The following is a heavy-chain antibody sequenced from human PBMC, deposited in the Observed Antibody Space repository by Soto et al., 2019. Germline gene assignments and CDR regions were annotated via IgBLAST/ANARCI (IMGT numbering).Heavy chain of an antibody. Sequence: QVQLVESGGGVVQPGRSLRLSCAASGFTFSSYGMHWVRQAPGKGLEWVAVIWYDGSNKYYADSVKGRFTISRDNSMNTLDLQMDSLRAEDRAVYDCARGLSLGGVHYGMDVWGQGTTVTVSS. V-gene: IGHV3-33*01. CDR1: GFTFSSYG. D-gene: IGHD3-3*01. J-gene: IGHJ6*02. CDR2: IWYDGSNK. CDR3: ARGLSLGGVHYGMDV.